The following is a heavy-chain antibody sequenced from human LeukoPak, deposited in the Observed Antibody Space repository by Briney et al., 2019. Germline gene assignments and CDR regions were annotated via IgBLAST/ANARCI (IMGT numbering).Heavy chain of an antibody. CDR3: ARGANWGSPDY. CDR2: IYYSGTT. V-gene: IGHV4-59*01. D-gene: IGHD7-27*01. CDR1: GGSISSYY. J-gene: IGHJ4*02. Sequence: MPSETLSLTCTVSGGSISSYYWSWIPQPPGKGLEWIGYIYYSGTTSYNPSLKSRVTISLDTSKNQFSLKLSSVTAADTAVYYCARGANWGSPDYWGQGTLVTVSS.